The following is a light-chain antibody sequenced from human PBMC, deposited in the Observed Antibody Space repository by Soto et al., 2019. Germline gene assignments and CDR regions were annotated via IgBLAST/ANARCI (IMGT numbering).Light chain of an antibody. J-gene: IGKJ2*01. CDR2: GAS. Sequence: EIVLTQSRGTLSLSPGERATLSCRASQSVSSSQLAWYQQKPGQAPRLLIYGASTTATGIPDRFSGGGSGTDFTLTISRLEPEDFAVYYCQQFGSSPQYTFGQGTKLEVK. CDR1: QSVSSSQ. CDR3: QQFGSSPQYT. V-gene: IGKV3-20*01.